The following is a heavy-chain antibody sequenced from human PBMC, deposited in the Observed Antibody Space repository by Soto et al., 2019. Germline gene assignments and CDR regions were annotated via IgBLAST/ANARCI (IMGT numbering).Heavy chain of an antibody. D-gene: IGHD6-6*01. CDR3: AREGAAPYYYYGMDV. CDR2: IYYSGST. V-gene: IGHV4-31*03. CDR1: SGSISSGGYF. J-gene: IGHJ6*02. Sequence: QVQLQESGPGLVKPSQTLSLTCTVSSGSISSGGYFWSWIRQHPGKGLEWIGFIYYSGSTYYNPSLKSRVTISVDTSKNQFSLKLSSVTAADTAVYYCAREGAAPYYYYGMDVWGQGTTVTVSS.